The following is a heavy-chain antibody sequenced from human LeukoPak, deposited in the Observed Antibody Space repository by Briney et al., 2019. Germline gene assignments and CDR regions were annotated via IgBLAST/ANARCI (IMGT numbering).Heavy chain of an antibody. CDR1: GFTFSSYW. V-gene: IGHV3-30*02. J-gene: IGHJ3*02. Sequence: GGSLRLSCAASGFTFSSYWMSWVRQAPGKGLEWVAFIRYDGSNKYYADSVKGRFTISRDNSKNTLYLQMNSLRAEDTAVYYCAKDSYYYGSGRSSAFDIWGQGTMVTVSS. CDR2: IRYDGSNK. CDR3: AKDSYYYGSGRSSAFDI. D-gene: IGHD3-10*01.